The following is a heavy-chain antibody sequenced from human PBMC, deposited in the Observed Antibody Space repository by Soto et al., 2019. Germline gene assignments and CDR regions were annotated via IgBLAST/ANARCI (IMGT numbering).Heavy chain of an antibody. Sequence: QVQLVQSGAEVKKPGASVKVSCKASGYTFTSYAMHWVRQAPGQRLEWMGWINAGNGNTKDSQKFQGRVTITRDTSASTAYMELSSLRSEDPAVYYCAIDSPACSGGSCYFYWGQGTLVTVSS. CDR2: INAGNGNT. CDR3: AIDSPACSGGSCYFY. J-gene: IGHJ4*02. CDR1: GYTFTSYA. V-gene: IGHV1-3*01. D-gene: IGHD2-15*01.